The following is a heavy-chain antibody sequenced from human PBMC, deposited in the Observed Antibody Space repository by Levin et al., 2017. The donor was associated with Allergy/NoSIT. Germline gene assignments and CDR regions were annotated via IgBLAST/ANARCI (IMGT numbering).Heavy chain of an antibody. V-gene: IGHV3-9*01. CDR1: GFTFDDYA. CDR2: ISWNSGSI. J-gene: IGHJ3*02. D-gene: IGHD2-2*01. Sequence: GGSLRLSCAASGFTFDDYAMHWVRQAPGKGLEWVSGISWNSGSIGYADSVKGRFTISRDNAKNSLYLQMNSLRAEDTALYYCAKFSGYGMGSSTSWGISDAFDIWGQGTMVTVSS. CDR3: AKFSGYGMGSSTSWGISDAFDI.